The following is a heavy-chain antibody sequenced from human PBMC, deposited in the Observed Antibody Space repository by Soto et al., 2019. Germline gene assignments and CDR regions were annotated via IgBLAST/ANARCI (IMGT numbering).Heavy chain of an antibody. CDR1: GGSFSGYY. D-gene: IGHD5-18*01. Sequence: SSETLSLTCAVYGGSFSGYYWSWIRQPPGKGLEWIGEINHSGSTNYNPSLKSRVTISVDTSKNQFSLKLSSVTAADTAVYYCAREPLYSYGRGDYWGQGTLVTVSS. V-gene: IGHV4-34*01. CDR3: AREPLYSYGRGDY. CDR2: INHSGST. J-gene: IGHJ4*02.